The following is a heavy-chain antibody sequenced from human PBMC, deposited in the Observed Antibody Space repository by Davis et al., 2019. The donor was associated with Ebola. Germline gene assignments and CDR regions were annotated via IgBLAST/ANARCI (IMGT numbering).Heavy chain of an antibody. CDR3: ARERERDTLYYYYGMDV. D-gene: IGHD5-18*01. J-gene: IGHJ6*02. Sequence: GGSLRLSCAASGFTFDDYAMHWVRQAPGKGLEWVSLISGDGGSTYYADSVKGRFTISRDNSKNTLYLQMNSLRAEDTAVYYCARERERDTLYYYYGMDVWGQGTTVTVSS. CDR2: ISGDGGST. V-gene: IGHV3-43*02. CDR1: GFTFDDYA.